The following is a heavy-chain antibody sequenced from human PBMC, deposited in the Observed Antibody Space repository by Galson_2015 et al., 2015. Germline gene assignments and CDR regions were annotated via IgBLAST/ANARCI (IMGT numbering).Heavy chain of an antibody. V-gene: IGHV1-69*13. D-gene: IGHD6-19*01. CDR3: ARGAVAGTNPPWY. CDR2: IIPIFGTA. Sequence: SVKVSCKASGGTFSSYAISWARQAPGQGLEWMGGIIPIFGTANYAQKFQGRVTITADESTSTAYMELSSLRSEDTAVYYCARGAVAGTNPPWYWGQGTLVTVSS. J-gene: IGHJ4*02. CDR1: GGTFSSYA.